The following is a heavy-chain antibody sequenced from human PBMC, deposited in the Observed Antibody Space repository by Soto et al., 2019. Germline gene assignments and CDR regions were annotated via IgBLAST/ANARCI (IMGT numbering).Heavy chain of an antibody. CDR3: ARHVASYSSGWYYWDSVGY. J-gene: IGHJ4*02. D-gene: IGHD6-19*01. V-gene: IGHV4-39*01. CDR1: GGSISSSNYS. Sequence: WETLSLTCTVPGGSISSSNYSWGWIRQPPGKGLEWIGSIYYSGSTYYNPSLKSRATISVDTSKNQFSLKLSSVTAADPAVYYCARHVASYSSGWYYWDSVGYWGQGTLVTVSS. CDR2: IYYSGST.